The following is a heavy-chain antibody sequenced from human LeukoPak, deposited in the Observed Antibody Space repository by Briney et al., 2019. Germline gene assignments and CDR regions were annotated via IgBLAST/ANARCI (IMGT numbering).Heavy chain of an antibody. Sequence: SETLSLTCTVSGGSYWSWIRQPAGKGLEWIGRIYTSGSTSYNPSLKSRVTMSGDTSKNQFSLKLSSVTAADTAVYYCARDPRGAVAPNWFDPWGQGTLVTVSS. D-gene: IGHD6-19*01. CDR3: ARDPRGAVAPNWFDP. CDR2: IYTSGST. V-gene: IGHV4-4*07. CDR1: GGSY. J-gene: IGHJ5*02.